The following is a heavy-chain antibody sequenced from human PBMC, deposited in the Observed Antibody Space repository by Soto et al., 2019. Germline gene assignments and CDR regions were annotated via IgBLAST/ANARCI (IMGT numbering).Heavy chain of an antibody. CDR2: LIPIFGPA. V-gene: IGHV1-69*13. CDR1: GGTFSSYA. Sequence: SVKVSCKASGGTFSSYAISWVRPAPLQGLEWMVGLIPIFGPANYAQKFQGRVTITADESNSTAYMELSSLRSEDTAVYYCASPRGCSSNSCYTVPRNFDYGGQGTLVTVS. CDR3: ASPRGCSSNSCYTVPRNFDY. J-gene: IGHJ4*02. D-gene: IGHD2-2*02.